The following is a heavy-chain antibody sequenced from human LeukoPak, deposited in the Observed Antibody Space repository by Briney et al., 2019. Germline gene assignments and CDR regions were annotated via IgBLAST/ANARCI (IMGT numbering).Heavy chain of an antibody. V-gene: IGHV1-18*01. D-gene: IGHD2-8*01. CDR1: AYTFTNYG. Sequence: GASVKVSCKASAYTFTNYGISWVRQAPGQGLERMGWINPNNGNTRYAEDLQGRVTMTTDISTSTAYMELRSLRSDDTAIYYCARDFTPPHCTTPNCPRGGWFDPWGQGTLVTVSS. CDR2: INPNNGNT. J-gene: IGHJ5*02. CDR3: ARDFTPPHCTTPNCPRGGWFDP.